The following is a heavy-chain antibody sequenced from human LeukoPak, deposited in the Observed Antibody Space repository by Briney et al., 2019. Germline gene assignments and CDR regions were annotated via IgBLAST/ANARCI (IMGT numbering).Heavy chain of an antibody. J-gene: IGHJ6*03. CDR2: INPNSGGT. V-gene: IGHV1-2*02. CDR1: GYTFTDYY. CDR3: AREGPHIVVVTAIDYYYYYYMDV. Sequence: ASVKVSCRASGYTFTDYYIHWVRQAPGQGLEWMGWINPNSGGTNYAQKFQGRVTMARDTSISTAYMELSRLRSDDTAVYYCAREGPHIVVVTAIDYYYYYYMDVWGKGTTVTVSS. D-gene: IGHD2-21*02.